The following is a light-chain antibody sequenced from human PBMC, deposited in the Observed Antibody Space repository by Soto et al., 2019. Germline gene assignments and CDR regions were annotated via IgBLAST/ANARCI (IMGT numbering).Light chain of an antibody. CDR1: QSVSSY. CDR3: QPRSNWPLT. CDR2: DAS. J-gene: IGKJ4*01. Sequence: EIVLTQSTATLSSSPGERATLSCRASQSVSSYLAWYQQKPGQAPRLLIYDASNRATGIPARFSGTGSGTDFTLTISSLEPEDFAVYYCQPRSNWPLTFGGGSKVEIK. V-gene: IGKV3-11*01.